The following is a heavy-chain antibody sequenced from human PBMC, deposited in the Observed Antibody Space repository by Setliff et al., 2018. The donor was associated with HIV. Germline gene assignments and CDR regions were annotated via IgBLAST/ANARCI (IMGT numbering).Heavy chain of an antibody. V-gene: IGHV1-46*01. J-gene: IGHJ4*02. CDR2: INPSAVT. Sequence: ASVKVSCKPSGYTFTNYDINWVRQAPGQGLEWMGIINPSAVTSYGQKFQGRLTVTRDTSTSTVYMDLSSLRSEDTAVYYCVRGGGSSAYPPFEYWGQGTLVTVSS. D-gene: IGHD3-16*01. CDR1: GYTFTNYD. CDR3: VRGGGSSAYPPFEY.